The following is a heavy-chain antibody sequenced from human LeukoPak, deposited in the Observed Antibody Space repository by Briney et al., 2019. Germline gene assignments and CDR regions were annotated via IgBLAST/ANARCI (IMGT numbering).Heavy chain of an antibody. CDR2: ISTYNGDT. CDR1: GYTFTTYG. D-gene: IGHD6-13*01. CDR3: ARGKAAGDY. J-gene: IGHJ4*02. V-gene: IGHV1-18*01. Sequence: ASVKVSCKACGYTFTTYGISRVRQAPGQGLEWMGWISTYNGDTNSAQKLQGRVTMTTDTSTSTAYMELRSLRSDDTAVYYCARGKAAGDYWGQGTLVTVSS.